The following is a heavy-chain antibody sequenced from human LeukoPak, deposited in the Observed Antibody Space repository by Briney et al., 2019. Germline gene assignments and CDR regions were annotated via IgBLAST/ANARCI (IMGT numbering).Heavy chain of an antibody. CDR2: ISGSGGST. V-gene: IGHV3-23*01. Sequence: GGSLRLSCAASGFTFSSYAMSWVRQAPGKRLEWVSAISGSGGSTYYADSVKGRFTISRDNSKNTLYLQMNSLRAEDTAVYYCAKGKFYYDILTGYYSPELDYWGQGTLVTVSS. D-gene: IGHD3-9*01. J-gene: IGHJ4*02. CDR1: GFTFSSYA. CDR3: AKGKFYYDILTGYYSPELDY.